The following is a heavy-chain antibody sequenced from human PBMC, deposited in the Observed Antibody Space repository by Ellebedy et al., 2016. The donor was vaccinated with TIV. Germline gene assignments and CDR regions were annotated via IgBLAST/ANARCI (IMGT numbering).Heavy chain of an antibody. V-gene: IGHV3-13*05. Sequence: GESLKISCAASGFTFSSYAMHWVRQVTGKSLEWVSAIGTTGDPYIPGSVKGRFTIPRDNAKNSVYLEMDSLTAGDTGVYYCARGVGPAPGGMDVWGQGTTVIVSS. CDR2: IGTTGDP. D-gene: IGHD2-2*01. J-gene: IGHJ6*02. CDR3: ARGVGPAPGGMDV. CDR1: GFTFSSYA.